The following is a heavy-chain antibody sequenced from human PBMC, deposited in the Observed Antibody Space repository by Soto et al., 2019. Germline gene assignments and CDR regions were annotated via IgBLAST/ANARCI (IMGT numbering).Heavy chain of an antibody. CDR3: ARYTAVADPYYFDY. CDR2: ISDGVDRA. CDR1: GFNFATYS. Sequence: GGSLRLSCAASGFNFATYSMSWVRQAPGKGLEWVAGISDGVDRAYYGDSVKGRFTISRDTSKNMLYLHMNSLRAEDTAIYYCARYTAVADPYYFDYWGQGTLVTVSS. V-gene: IGHV3-23*01. D-gene: IGHD6-19*01. J-gene: IGHJ4*02.